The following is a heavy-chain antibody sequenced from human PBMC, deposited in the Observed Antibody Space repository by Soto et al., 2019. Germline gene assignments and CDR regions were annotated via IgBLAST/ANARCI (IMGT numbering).Heavy chain of an antibody. V-gene: IGHV3-23*01. CDR3: AKDWHSSSSRPWYFDY. D-gene: IGHD6-6*01. Sequence: GGYLRLSCEDSGFTFSRYDMSWFRQAPLNGLEWVSAISGSGGSTYYSDSVKGRFTISRDNSKNTLYLQMNSLRAEDTAVYYCAKDWHSSSSRPWYFDYWGQGTLVTVSS. CDR1: GFTFSRYD. CDR2: ISGSGGST. J-gene: IGHJ4*02.